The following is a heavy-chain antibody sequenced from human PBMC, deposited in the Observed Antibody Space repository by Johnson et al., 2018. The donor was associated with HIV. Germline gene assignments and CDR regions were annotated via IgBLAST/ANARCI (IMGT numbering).Heavy chain of an antibody. D-gene: IGHD5-12*01. J-gene: IGHJ3*01. CDR1: GFRFDDYG. CDR2: IRYDGSNK. Sequence: QMLLVESGGGVVRPGGSLRLSCAASGFRFDDYGMTWVRQAPGKGLEWVAFIRYDGSNKYYAASVKGRFTISRDNSKNTLYLQMDSLRPEDTAVYYCAKIWGDIAATGDAFDAWGQGTMVTVSS. CDR3: AKIWGDIAATGDAFDA. V-gene: IGHV3-30*02.